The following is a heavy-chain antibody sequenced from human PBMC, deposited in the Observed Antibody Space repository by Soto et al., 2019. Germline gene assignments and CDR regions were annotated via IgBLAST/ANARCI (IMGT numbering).Heavy chain of an antibody. D-gene: IGHD3-10*01. CDR3: NRDGGFGDHWFDA. CDR1: GFTVSTND. CDR2: IYSGGQT. J-gene: IGHJ5*02. V-gene: IGHV3-66*01. Sequence: EVQLVESGGGLVQPGGSLRLSCAVSGFTVSTNDMSWVRPAPGRGLAWVSVIYSGGQTYYADSVNGRFTISRDTSKNTLQLQMNGLRVEDTAVYYCNRDGGFGDHWFDAWGQGNLGTVSS.